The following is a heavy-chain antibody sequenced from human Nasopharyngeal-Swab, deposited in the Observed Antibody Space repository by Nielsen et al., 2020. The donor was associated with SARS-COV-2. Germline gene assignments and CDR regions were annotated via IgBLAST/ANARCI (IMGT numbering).Heavy chain of an antibody. D-gene: IGHD2-15*01. J-gene: IGHJ4*02. V-gene: IGHV1-69*13. CDR1: GGTFSSYA. CDR3: ASPPYCSGGSCHEPFDY. CDR2: IIPIFGTA. Sequence: SSVKVSCKASGGTFSSYAISWVRQAPGQGLEWMGGIIPIFGTANYAQKFQGRVTITADESTSTAYMELSSLRSEDTAVYYCASPPYCSGGSCHEPFDYWGQGTLVTVSS.